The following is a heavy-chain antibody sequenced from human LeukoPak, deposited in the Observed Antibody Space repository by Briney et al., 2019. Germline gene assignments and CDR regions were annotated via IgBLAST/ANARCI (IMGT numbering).Heavy chain of an antibody. CDR2: IKQDGSEK. Sequence: PGGSLRLSCAASGFTFSSYSMNWVRQAPGKGLEWVANIKQDGSEKYYVDSVKGRFTISRDNAKNSLYLQMNSLRAEDTAVYYCARDLGIVGATTVFDYWGQGTLVTVSS. V-gene: IGHV3-7*01. CDR1: GFTFSSYS. CDR3: ARDLGIVGATTVFDY. D-gene: IGHD1-26*01. J-gene: IGHJ4*02.